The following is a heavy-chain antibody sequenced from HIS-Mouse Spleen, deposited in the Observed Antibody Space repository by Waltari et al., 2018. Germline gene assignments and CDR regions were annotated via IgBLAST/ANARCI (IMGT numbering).Heavy chain of an antibody. Sequence: QLQLQESGPGLVKPSETLSLTCTVSGGSISSSSYYWGWIRQPPGKGLELIGSIYYSWSTYYNPSLKRRVTISVDTSKNQFSLKLSSVTAADTAVYYCAREIPYSSSWYDWYFDLWGRGTLVTASS. CDR1: GGSISSSSYY. J-gene: IGHJ2*01. CDR3: AREIPYSSSWYDWYFDL. CDR2: IYYSWST. D-gene: IGHD6-13*01. V-gene: IGHV4-39*07.